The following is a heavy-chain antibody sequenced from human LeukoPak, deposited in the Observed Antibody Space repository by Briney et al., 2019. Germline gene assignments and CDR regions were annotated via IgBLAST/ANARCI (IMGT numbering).Heavy chain of an antibody. D-gene: IGHD6-6*01. J-gene: IGHJ4*02. CDR1: SGSISSYY. Sequence: SETLSLTCTVSSGSISSYYWSWIRQPPGKGLEWIGYIYYSGSTNYNPSLKSRVTISVDTSKNQCSLKLSSVTAADTAVYYCARGVEYSSSSGLGYWGQGTLVTVSS. V-gene: IGHV4-59*01. CDR2: IYYSGST. CDR3: ARGVEYSSSSGLGY.